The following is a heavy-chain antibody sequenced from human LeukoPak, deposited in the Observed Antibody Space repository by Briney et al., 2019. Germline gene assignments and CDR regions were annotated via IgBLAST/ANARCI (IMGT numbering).Heavy chain of an antibody. CDR2: TSSSDPGT. CDR3: ARAPVTSCRGAFCYPFDY. J-gene: IGHJ4*02. V-gene: IGHV3-23*01. Sequence: GGSLRLSCAASGFPLGSYAMSWVRQGPGKGLEWVAATSSSDPGTYHADSVRGRFTISRDNSKNTLYLQMNRLRVEDAAVYYCARAPVTSCRGAFCYPFDYWGQGALVTVSS. D-gene: IGHD2-15*01. CDR1: GFPLGSYA.